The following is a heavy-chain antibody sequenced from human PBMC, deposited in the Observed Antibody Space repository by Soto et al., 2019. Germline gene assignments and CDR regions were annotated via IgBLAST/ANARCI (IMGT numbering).Heavy chain of an antibody. J-gene: IGHJ6*02. V-gene: IGHV3-7*01. CDR1: GFTFSSYW. D-gene: IGHD6-13*01. CDR2: IKQDGSEK. CDR3: ARDAAAHIYYYYYYGMDV. Sequence: GGSLRLSCAASGFTFSSYWMSWVRQAPGKGLEWVANIKQDGSEKYYVDSVKGRFTISRDNAKNSLYLQMNSLRAEDTAVYYCARDAAAHIYYYYYYGMDVWGQGTTVTVSS.